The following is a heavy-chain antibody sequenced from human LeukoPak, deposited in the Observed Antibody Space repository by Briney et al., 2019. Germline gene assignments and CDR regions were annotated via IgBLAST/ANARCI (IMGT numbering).Heavy chain of an antibody. J-gene: IGHJ5*02. CDR3: ARHNIRGVTHWFDP. Sequence: PSETLSLTCTVSIDSISISTDYWGSIPQPPGMGLEWIGIINHSGRTYYKPSHKNRIPITVDTPNNHFSLKLSSVTGADTAVYFCARHNIRGVTHWFDPWGQGTQVTVSS. CDR2: INHSGRT. CDR1: IDSISISTDY. D-gene: IGHD3-10*01. V-gene: IGHV4-39*01.